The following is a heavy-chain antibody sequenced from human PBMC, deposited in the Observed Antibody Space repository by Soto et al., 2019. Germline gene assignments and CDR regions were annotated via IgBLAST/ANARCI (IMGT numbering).Heavy chain of an antibody. CDR2: ISAYNGNT. Sequence: ASVKVSCKASGYTFTSYGISWVRQAPGQGLEWMGWISAYNGNTNYAQKLQGRVTMTTDTSTSTAYMELRSLRSDDTAVYYCARGKAARPDGQSIYYYYGMDVWGQGTTVTVSS. J-gene: IGHJ6*02. V-gene: IGHV1-18*01. D-gene: IGHD6-6*01. CDR3: ARGKAARPDGQSIYYYYGMDV. CDR1: GYTFTSYG.